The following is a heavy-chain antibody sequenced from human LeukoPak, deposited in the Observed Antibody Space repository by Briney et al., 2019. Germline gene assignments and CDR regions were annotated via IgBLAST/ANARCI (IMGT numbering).Heavy chain of an antibody. V-gene: IGHV1-2*02. Sequence: GASVKVSCKASGYTFTGYYMHWVRQAPGQGLEWMGWINPNSGGTNYAQKSQGRVTMTRDTSISTAYMELSRLRSDDTAVYYCAREEYQLLLGDNWFDPWGQGTLVTVSS. CDR2: INPNSGGT. CDR3: AREEYQLLLGDNWFDP. CDR1: GYTFTGYY. D-gene: IGHD2-2*01. J-gene: IGHJ5*02.